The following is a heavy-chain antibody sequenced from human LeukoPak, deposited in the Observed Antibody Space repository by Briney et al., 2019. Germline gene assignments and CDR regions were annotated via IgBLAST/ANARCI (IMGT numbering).Heavy chain of an antibody. Sequence: GGSLRLSCATSGFTFNEYSMNWVRQAPGKGLEWVSSIISGSGNIYYADSVKGRFTISRDNSKNTLYLQMNSLRAEDTAVYYCAKRGPIYSSSPGNYFDYWGQGTLVTVST. CDR1: GFTFNEYS. CDR2: IISGSGNI. J-gene: IGHJ4*02. CDR3: AKRGPIYSSSPGNYFDY. D-gene: IGHD6-6*01. V-gene: IGHV3-21*04.